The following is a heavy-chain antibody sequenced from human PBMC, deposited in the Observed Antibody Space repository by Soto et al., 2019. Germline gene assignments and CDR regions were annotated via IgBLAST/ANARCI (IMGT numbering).Heavy chain of an antibody. Sequence: EVQLVESGGGLVQPGGSLRLSCAASGFSLSDYWMHWVRQAPGEGLVWLSRITRDGSSTNYADSVKGRFTISRDNAKKTLYLRVNSLRGEDTAVYYCARGANGYYYFDYWGQGTLVTVSS. D-gene: IGHD5-18*01. J-gene: IGHJ4*02. V-gene: IGHV3-74*01. CDR1: GFSLSDYW. CDR3: ARGANGYYYFDY. CDR2: ITRDGSST.